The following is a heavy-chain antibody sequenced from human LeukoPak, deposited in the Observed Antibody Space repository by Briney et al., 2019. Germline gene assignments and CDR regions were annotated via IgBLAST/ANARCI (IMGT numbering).Heavy chain of an antibody. CDR2: ISAYNGNT. CDR3: ARGPPYDYGDYDPVY. Sequence: ASVKVSCKASGYTFTSYGISWARQAPGQGLEWMGWISAYNGNTNYAQKLQGRVTMTTDTSTSTAYMELRSLRSDDTAVYYCARGPPYDYGDYDPVYWGQGTLVTVSS. D-gene: IGHD4-17*01. V-gene: IGHV1-18*04. CDR1: GYTFTSYG. J-gene: IGHJ4*02.